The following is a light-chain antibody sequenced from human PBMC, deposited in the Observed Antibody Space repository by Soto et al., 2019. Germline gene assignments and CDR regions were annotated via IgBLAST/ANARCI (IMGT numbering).Light chain of an antibody. Sequence: QSVLTQPPSVSGAPGQRVTISCTGSSSNIGANYDVHWYQHLPGTAPKLLIHSNTNRPSGVPDRFSGSRSGTSASLAITGLQAEYEADYYCQSYDSSLSGYVVGTGTKLTVL. CDR2: SNT. V-gene: IGLV1-40*01. CDR3: QSYDSSLSGYV. J-gene: IGLJ1*01. CDR1: SSNIGANYD.